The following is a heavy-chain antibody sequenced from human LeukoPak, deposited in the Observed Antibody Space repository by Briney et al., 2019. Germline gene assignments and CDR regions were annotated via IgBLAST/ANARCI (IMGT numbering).Heavy chain of an antibody. J-gene: IGHJ4*02. V-gene: IGHV3-21*01. Sequence: GGSLRLSCAASGFTFSSYAMSWVRQAPGKGLEWVSSISSSSSYIYYADSVKGRFTISRDNAKNSLYLQMNSLRAEDTAVYYCARDLRRDYGDYFDYWGQGTLVTVSS. CDR3: ARDLRRDYGDYFDY. D-gene: IGHD4-17*01. CDR1: GFTFSSYA. CDR2: ISSSSSYI.